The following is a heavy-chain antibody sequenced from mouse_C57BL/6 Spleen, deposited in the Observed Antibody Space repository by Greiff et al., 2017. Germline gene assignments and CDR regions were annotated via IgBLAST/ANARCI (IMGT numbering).Heavy chain of an antibody. J-gene: IGHJ1*03. Sequence: QVQLKQSGAELARPGASVKLSCKASGYTFTSYGISWVKQRTGQGLEWIGEIYPRSGNTYYNEKFKGKATLTADKSSSTAYMELRSLTSEDSAVYFCARDRDYYGSSYVYFDVWGTGTTVTVSS. CDR2: IYPRSGNT. CDR3: ARDRDYYGSSYVYFDV. V-gene: IGHV1-81*01. D-gene: IGHD1-1*01. CDR1: GYTFTSYG.